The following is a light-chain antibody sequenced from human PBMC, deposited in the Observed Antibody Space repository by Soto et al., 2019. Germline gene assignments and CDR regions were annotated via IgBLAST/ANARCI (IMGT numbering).Light chain of an antibody. CDR3: LQYSSSLWT. J-gene: IGKJ1*01. V-gene: IGKV3-20*01. Sequence: EIVLTQSPGTLSLSPGERASLSCRASQSVSSTYLAWYQQKPGQAPRLLIYATSTRATGIPDRFSGSGSGTDFTLTISRLKAEDFAVYYCLQYSSSLWTFGQGTKVEIK. CDR1: QSVSSTY. CDR2: ATS.